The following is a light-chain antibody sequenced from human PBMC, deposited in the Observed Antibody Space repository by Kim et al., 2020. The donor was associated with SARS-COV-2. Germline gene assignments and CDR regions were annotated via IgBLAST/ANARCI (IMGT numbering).Light chain of an antibody. CDR1: SSNIGQNY. J-gene: IGLJ2*01. V-gene: IGLV1-51*01. Sequence: GQKVTISCSGSSSNIGQNYVSWYQQFPGTAPNLLIYENNKRHSGIPDRFSGSKSGTSATLGITGLQTGDEADYYCGTWDSSLNGLVFGGGTQLTVL. CDR3: GTWDSSLNGLV. CDR2: ENN.